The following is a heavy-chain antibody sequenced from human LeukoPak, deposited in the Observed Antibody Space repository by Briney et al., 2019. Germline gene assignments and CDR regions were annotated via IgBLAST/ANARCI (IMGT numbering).Heavy chain of an antibody. D-gene: IGHD3-3*01. CDR1: GFTFSSYS. J-gene: IGHJ6*02. CDR2: ISSSSSYI. V-gene: IGHV3-21*01. Sequence: PGGSLRLSCAASGFTFSSYSMNWVRQAPGKGLEWVSSISSSSSYIYYADSVKGRFTISRDNAKNSLYLQMNSLRAEDTAVYYCARDRDHYDFWSGYPSMNYYYYGMDVWGQGTTVTVSS. CDR3: ARDRDHYDFWSGYPSMNYYYYGMDV.